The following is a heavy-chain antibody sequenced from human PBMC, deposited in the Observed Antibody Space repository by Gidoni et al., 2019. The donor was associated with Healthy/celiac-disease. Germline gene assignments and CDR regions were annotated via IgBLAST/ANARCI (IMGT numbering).Heavy chain of an antibody. CDR3: ARESVDTAMVFDY. J-gene: IGHJ4*02. D-gene: IGHD5-18*01. Sequence: QVQLVESGGGVVQPGRSLRLSCAASGFPFSSYGMHWVRQAPGKGLEWVAVIWYDGSNKYYADSVKGRFTISRDNSKNTLYLQMNSLRAEDTAVYYCARESVDTAMVFDYWGQGTLVTVSS. CDR2: IWYDGSNK. V-gene: IGHV3-33*01. CDR1: GFPFSSYG.